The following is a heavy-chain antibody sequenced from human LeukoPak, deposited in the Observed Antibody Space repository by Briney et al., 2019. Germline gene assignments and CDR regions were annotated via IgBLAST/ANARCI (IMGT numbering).Heavy chain of an antibody. CDR2: ISAYNGNT. Sequence: ASVKVSWKASGYTFTSYGISWVRQAPGQGLEWMGWISAYNGNTNYAQKLQGRVTMTTDTSTSIAYMELRSLRSDDTAVYYCARSTMVRGAADYWGQGTLVTVSS. J-gene: IGHJ4*02. V-gene: IGHV1-18*01. CDR3: ARSTMVRGAADY. CDR1: GYTFTSYG. D-gene: IGHD3-10*01.